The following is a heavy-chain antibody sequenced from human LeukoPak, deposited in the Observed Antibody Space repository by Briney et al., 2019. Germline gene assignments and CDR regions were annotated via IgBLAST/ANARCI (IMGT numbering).Heavy chain of an antibody. D-gene: IGHD1-14*01. J-gene: IGHJ4*02. V-gene: IGHV4-61*02. CDR3: ARNRMTSFDY. Sequence: SETLSLTCTVSGGSISSGSYYWSWIRQPAGKGLEWIGRIYTSGSTNYNPSLKSRVTISVDTSKNQFSLKLSSVTAADTAVYYCARNRMTSFDYWGQGALVTVSS. CDR2: IYTSGST. CDR1: GGSISSGSYY.